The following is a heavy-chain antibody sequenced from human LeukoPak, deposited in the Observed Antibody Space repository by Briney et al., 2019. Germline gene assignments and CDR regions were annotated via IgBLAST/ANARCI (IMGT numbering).Heavy chain of an antibody. CDR1: GGSFSGYY. D-gene: IGHD6-13*01. CDR2: INHSGST. CDR3: ARDPRSYSSSPGRFDP. V-gene: IGHV4-34*01. Sequence: SETLSLTCAVYGGSFSGYYWSWIRQPPGKGLEWIGEINHSGSTNYNPSLKSRVTISVDTSKNQFSLKLSSVTAADTAVYYCARDPRSYSSSPGRFDPWGQGTLVTVSS. J-gene: IGHJ5*02.